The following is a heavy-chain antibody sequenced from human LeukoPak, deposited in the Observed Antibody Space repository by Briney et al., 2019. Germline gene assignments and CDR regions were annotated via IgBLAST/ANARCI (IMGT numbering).Heavy chain of an antibody. V-gene: IGHV4-4*07. D-gene: IGHD1-7*01. CDR1: GDSISGSY. Sequence: PSETLSLTCTVSGDSISGSYWSWFRQPAGKGLEWIGRIYTSGSTNYNPSLKSRVTISVDTSKSQFSLKLSSVTAADTAVYYCARITGTTLPFDYWGQGTLVTVSS. CDR2: IYTSGST. CDR3: ARITGTTLPFDY. J-gene: IGHJ4*02.